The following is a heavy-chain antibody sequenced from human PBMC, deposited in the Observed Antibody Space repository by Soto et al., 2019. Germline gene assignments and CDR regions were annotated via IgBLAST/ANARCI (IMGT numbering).Heavy chain of an antibody. J-gene: IGHJ4*02. CDR2: IIPTFGTA. CDR1: GGTFSSYA. Sequence: QVQLVQSGAEVKKPGSSVKVSCKASGGTFSSYAISWVRQAPGQGLEWMGGIIPTFGTANYAQKFQGRVTITADESTSTAYMELSSLRSEDTAVYYCARDLISYYDFWSGNDRGYWGQGTLVTVSS. CDR3: ARDLISYYDFWSGNDRGY. V-gene: IGHV1-69*01. D-gene: IGHD3-3*01.